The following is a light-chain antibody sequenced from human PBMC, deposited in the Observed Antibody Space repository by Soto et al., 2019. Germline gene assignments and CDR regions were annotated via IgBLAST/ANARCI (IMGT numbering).Light chain of an antibody. CDR2: GTS. CDR3: QKPFT. CDR1: QGFSSY. Sequence: DIQLTQSPSFLSASVGDRVTITCRASQGFSSYLAWYQQKPVKAPKLLIYGTSTLERGVPSRFSGSGSGTEFTLTISGLQPEDFESYYCQKPFTFCHGTKVDI. J-gene: IGKJ3*01. V-gene: IGKV1-9*01.